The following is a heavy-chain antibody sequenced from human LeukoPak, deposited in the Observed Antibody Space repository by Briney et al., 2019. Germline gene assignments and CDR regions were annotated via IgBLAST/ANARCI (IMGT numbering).Heavy chain of an antibody. V-gene: IGHV1-24*01. Sequence: ASVKVSCKVSGYTLTELSMHWVRQAPGKGLEWMGGFDPGDGETIYAQKFQGRVTMTEDTSTDTAYMELSSLRSEDTAVYYCATAHPLGWLPVDYWGQGTLVTVSS. CDR1: GYTLTELS. D-gene: IGHD4-23*01. CDR2: FDPGDGET. J-gene: IGHJ4*02. CDR3: ATAHPLGWLPVDY.